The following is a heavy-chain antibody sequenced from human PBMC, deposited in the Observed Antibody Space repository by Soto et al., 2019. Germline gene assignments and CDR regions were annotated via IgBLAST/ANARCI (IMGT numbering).Heavy chain of an antibody. V-gene: IGHV4-30-2*01. D-gene: IGHD3-10*01. CDR2: IYHSGST. CDR3: ARDPGSGSYYGWFGP. Sequence: SETLSLTCAVSGGSISSAGYSWSWIRKPPGKGLEWIGYIYHSGSTYYNPSLKSRVTISVDTSKNQFSLKLSSVTAADTAVYYCARDPGSGSYYGWFGPWGQGTLVTVSS. CDR1: GGSISSAGYS. J-gene: IGHJ5*02.